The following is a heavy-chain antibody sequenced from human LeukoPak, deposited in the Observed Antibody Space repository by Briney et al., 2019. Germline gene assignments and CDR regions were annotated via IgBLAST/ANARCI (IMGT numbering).Heavy chain of an antibody. CDR3: ARERLDRWLAPNDAFDI. Sequence: GASVKVSCKTSGYTFTGYYVHWVRQAPGQGLEWMGWISAYNGNTNYAQKLQGRVTMTTDTSTSTAYMELRSLRSDDTAVYYCARERLDRWLAPNDAFDIWGQGTMVTVSS. CDR2: ISAYNGNT. D-gene: IGHD5-18*01. J-gene: IGHJ3*02. CDR1: GYTFTGYY. V-gene: IGHV1-18*04.